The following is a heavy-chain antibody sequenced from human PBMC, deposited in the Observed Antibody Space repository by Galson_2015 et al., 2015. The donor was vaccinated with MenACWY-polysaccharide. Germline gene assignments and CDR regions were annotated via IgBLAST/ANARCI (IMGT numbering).Heavy chain of an antibody. CDR3: ARAPTPYCSSTSCFNKYAFDI. D-gene: IGHD2-2*01. V-gene: IGHV4-30-4*08. J-gene: IGHJ3*02. CDR1: GDSINSGGAY. CDR2: MHYNGRS. Sequence: TLSLTCIVSGDSINSGGAYWSWFRQLPETGLEWIGYMHYNGRSNYNPSLRSRAVVSIDTSKNQFSLKLSSVTAADTALYYCARAPTPYCSSTSCFNKYAFDIWGQGTMVTVSS.